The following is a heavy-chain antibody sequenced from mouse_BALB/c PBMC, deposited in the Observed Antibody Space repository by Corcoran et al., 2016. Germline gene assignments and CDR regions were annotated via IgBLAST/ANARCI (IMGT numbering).Heavy chain of an antibody. CDR2: INPDSSTI. D-gene: IGHD4-1*01. Sequence: EVKLLESGGGLVQPGGSLKLSCAASGFAFSGYWMGWVRQAPGKGLEWIGEINPDSSTINYTPSLKDKFIISRDNAKNTLYLQMSTVRSEDTALYYCARNWNWYFDLWGAGTTVTVSS. CDR1: GFAFSGYW. CDR3: ARNWNWYFDL. V-gene: IGHV4-1*02. J-gene: IGHJ1*01.